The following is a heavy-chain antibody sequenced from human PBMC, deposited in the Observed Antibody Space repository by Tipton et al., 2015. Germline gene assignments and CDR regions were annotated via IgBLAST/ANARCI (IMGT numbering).Heavy chain of an antibody. CDR3: ARQIAVAARDWFDP. Sequence: TLSLTCAVYGGSFSGYYWSWIRQPPGKGLEWIGEINHSGSTNYNPSLKSRVTISVDTSKNQFSLKLSSVTAADTAVYYCARQIAVAARDWFDPWGQGTPVTVSS. D-gene: IGHD6-13*01. CDR2: INHSGST. V-gene: IGHV4-34*01. J-gene: IGHJ5*02. CDR1: GGSFSGYY.